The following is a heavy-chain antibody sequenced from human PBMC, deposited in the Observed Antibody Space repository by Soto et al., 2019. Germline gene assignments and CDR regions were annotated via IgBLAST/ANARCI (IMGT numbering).Heavy chain of an antibody. D-gene: IGHD1-1*01. CDR3: ARGRYGDY. Sequence: QVHLVQSGAEVKKPGASVKVSCKGSGYGFTTYGITWVRQAPGQGLEWMAWISAHNGNTNYAQKVQGRVTVTRDTSTSTAYMERRSLRYDDTAVYSCARGRYGDYWGQGALVNVSS. CDR2: ISAHNGNT. V-gene: IGHV1-18*01. CDR1: GYGFTTYG. J-gene: IGHJ4*02.